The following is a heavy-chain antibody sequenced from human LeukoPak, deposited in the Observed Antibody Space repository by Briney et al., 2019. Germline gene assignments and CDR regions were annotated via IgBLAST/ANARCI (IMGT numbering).Heavy chain of an antibody. V-gene: IGHV3-7*01. CDR2: IKQEGREK. CDR1: GFTFDDYA. CDR3: ARDMRDSSGYYPN. Sequence: GGSLRLSCAAPGFTFDDYAMDWVRQAPGKGLEGVANIKQEGREKFYMDSVKGRFTISRHNAKNSLYLQMNSLRAEDTGVYYCARDMRDSSGYYPNWGQGTLVTVSS. J-gene: IGHJ4*02. D-gene: IGHD3-22*01.